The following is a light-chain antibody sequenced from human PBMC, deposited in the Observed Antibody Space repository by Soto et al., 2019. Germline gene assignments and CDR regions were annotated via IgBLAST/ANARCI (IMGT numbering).Light chain of an antibody. CDR3: QTWGTGVAV. J-gene: IGLJ7*01. Sequence: QPVLTQSPSASASLGASVNLTCTLSSGHSSYAIAWHQQEPEKGPRYLMKLNSDGSHSKGDGIPDRFSGSSSGAERYLTISSLQSEDEADYYCQTWGTGVAVFGGGTQLTVL. V-gene: IGLV4-69*01. CDR1: SGHSSYA. CDR2: LNSDGSH.